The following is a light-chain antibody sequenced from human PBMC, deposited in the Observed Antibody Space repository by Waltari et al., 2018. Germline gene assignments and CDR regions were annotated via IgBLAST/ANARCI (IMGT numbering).Light chain of an antibody. CDR1: SSNIGNNY. Sequence: QSVLTQPPSVSAAPGQKVPISCSGSSSNIGNNYVSWYQQLPGTAPKPLIYDNNKRPSGIPDRFSGSKSGTSATLGITGLQTGDEADYYCGTWDSSLSAEVFGSGTKVTVL. J-gene: IGLJ6*01. CDR2: DNN. V-gene: IGLV1-51*01. CDR3: GTWDSSLSAEV.